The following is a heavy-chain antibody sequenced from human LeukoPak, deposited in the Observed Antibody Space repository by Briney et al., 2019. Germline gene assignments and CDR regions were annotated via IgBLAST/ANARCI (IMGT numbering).Heavy chain of an antibody. CDR1: GFTVSSNY. J-gene: IGHJ4*02. CDR3: ARKTPRFGGYDY. CDR2: IYSAGST. Sequence: GGSLRLSCAASGFTVSSNYMSSVRQAPGKGLEWVSVIYSAGSTYYADSVKGRFTISRDNSKNTLYLQMNSLRAEDTAVYYCARKTPRFGGYDYWGQGTLVTVSS. D-gene: IGHD5-12*01. V-gene: IGHV3-66*01.